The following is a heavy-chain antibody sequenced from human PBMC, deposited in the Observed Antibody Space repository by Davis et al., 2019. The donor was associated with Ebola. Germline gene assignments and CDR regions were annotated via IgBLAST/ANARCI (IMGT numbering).Heavy chain of an antibody. CDR2: IDTDGSVT. J-gene: IGHJ3*01. CDR1: GFPFRNFW. D-gene: IGHD2-2*03. CDR3: TRDTFGYRDF. V-gene: IGHV3-74*01. Sequence: PGGSLRLSCEASGFPFRNFWMHWFRQAPGKGPMWVSRIDTDGSVTDYADSVKGRFTISRDNSKNTLYLQLNSLRAEDTALYYCTRDTFGYRDFWGQGTMVTVSS.